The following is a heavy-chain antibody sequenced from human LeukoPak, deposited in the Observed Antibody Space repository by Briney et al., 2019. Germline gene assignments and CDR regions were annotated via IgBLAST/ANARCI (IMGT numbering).Heavy chain of an antibody. CDR1: GGSITRSGDY. Sequence: SETLSLTCTVSGGSITRSGDYWGWIRQTPGRELEWIGSIYYTGTTYHNPSLQSRVTISVDTPKNQFSLKVTSVTAADTAVYYCARVSYSQGYRWFDPWGQGTLVTVSS. V-gene: IGHV4-39*01. CDR2: IYYTGTT. D-gene: IGHD3-16*02. CDR3: ARVSYSQGYRWFDP. J-gene: IGHJ5*02.